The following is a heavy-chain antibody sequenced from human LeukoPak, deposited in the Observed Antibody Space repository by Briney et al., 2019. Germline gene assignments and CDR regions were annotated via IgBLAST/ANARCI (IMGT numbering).Heavy chain of an antibody. CDR1: GYTFTSYD. D-gene: IGHD3-9*01. Sequence: ASVKVSCKASGYTFTSYDINWVRQATGQGLEWMGWMNPNSGNTGYAQKFQGRVTMTTDTSTSTAYMELRSLRSDDTAVYYCARSLSDYDILTGYPYYFDYWGQGTLVTVSS. CDR3: ARSLSDYDILTGYPYYFDY. CDR2: MNPNSGNT. V-gene: IGHV1-8*02. J-gene: IGHJ4*02.